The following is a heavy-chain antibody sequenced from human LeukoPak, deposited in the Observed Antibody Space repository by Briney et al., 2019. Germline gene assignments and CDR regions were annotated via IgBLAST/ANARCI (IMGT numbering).Heavy chain of an antibody. CDR1: GFTFSSYG. J-gene: IGHJ4*02. CDR3: AKSSCSSTSCSRIDY. V-gene: IGHV3-30*18. CDR2: ISYDGSNK. Sequence: GGSLRLSCAASGFTFSSYGMHWVRQAPGKGLEWVAVISYDGSNKYYADSVKGRFTTSRDNSKNTLYLQMNSLRAEDTAVYYCAKSSCSSTSCSRIDYWGQGTLVTVSS. D-gene: IGHD2-2*01.